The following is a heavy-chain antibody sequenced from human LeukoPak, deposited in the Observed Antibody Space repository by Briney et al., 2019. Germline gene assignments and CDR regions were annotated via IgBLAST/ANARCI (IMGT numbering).Heavy chain of an antibody. J-gene: IGHJ4*02. CDR1: GGSISSYY. CDR3: ARGYSYLRMDY. D-gene: IGHD5-18*01. Sequence: PSETLSLTCTVSGGSISSYYWSWIRQPPGKGLEWIGYIYYSGSTNYNPSLKSRVTMSVDTSKNQFSLKLSSVTAADTAVYYCARGYSYLRMDYWGQGTLVTVSS. CDR2: IYYSGST. V-gene: IGHV4-59*12.